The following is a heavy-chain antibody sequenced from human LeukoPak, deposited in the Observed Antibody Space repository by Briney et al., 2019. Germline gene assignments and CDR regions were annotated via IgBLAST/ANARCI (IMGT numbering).Heavy chain of an antibody. V-gene: IGHV3-20*04. CDR3: AREQQLFYYYMDV. J-gene: IGHJ6*03. Sequence: AGGSLRLSCAASGFTFDDYGMSWVRQAPGKGLEWVSGINWNGGSTCYADSVKGRFTISRDNAKNSLYLQMNSLRAEDTALYYCAREQQLFYYYMDVWGKGTTVTVSS. CDR2: INWNGGST. D-gene: IGHD6-13*01. CDR1: GFTFDDYG.